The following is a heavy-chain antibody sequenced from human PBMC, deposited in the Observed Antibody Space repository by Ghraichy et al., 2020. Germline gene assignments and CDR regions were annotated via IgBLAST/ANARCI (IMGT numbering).Heavy chain of an antibody. D-gene: IGHD3-3*01. CDR2: IYYSGST. V-gene: IGHV4-39*01. Sequence: SETLSLTCTVSGGSISSSSYYWGWIRQPPGKGLEWIGSIYYSGSTYYNPSLKSRVTISVDTSKNQFSLKLSSVTAADTAVYYCASRGQYYDFWSGPQEGGFDYWGQGTLVTVSS. CDR1: GGSISSSSYY. J-gene: IGHJ4*02. CDR3: ASRGQYYDFWSGPQEGGFDY.